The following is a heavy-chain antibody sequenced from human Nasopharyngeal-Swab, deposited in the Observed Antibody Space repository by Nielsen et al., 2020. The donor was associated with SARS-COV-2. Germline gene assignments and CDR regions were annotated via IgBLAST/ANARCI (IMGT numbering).Heavy chain of an antibody. CDR2: IWYDGSNK. V-gene: IGHV3-33*01. CDR3: ARGSSVHAFDV. J-gene: IGHJ3*01. Sequence: GSLRLSCAASGFSFSTYGMHWVRQSPVKGLGWLTNIWYDGSNKYYADSVKGQFTVSRDNSKNTLFLEMDSLRAEDTAVYYCARGSSVHAFDVWGQGTEVTVSS. D-gene: IGHD3-10*01. CDR1: GFSFSTYG.